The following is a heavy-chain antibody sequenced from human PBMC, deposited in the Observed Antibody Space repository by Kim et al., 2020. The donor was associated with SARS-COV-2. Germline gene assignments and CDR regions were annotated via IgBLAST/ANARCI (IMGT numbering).Heavy chain of an antibody. CDR2: INHSGST. CDR1: GGSFSGYY. V-gene: IGHV4-34*01. CDR3: ASRGYSYASDY. D-gene: IGHD5-18*01. J-gene: IGHJ4*02. Sequence: SETLSLTCAVYGGSFSGYYWSWIRQPPGKGLEWIGEINHSGSTNYNPSLKSRVTISVDTSKNQFSLKLSSVTAADTAVYYCASRGYSYASDYWGQGTLVTVSS.